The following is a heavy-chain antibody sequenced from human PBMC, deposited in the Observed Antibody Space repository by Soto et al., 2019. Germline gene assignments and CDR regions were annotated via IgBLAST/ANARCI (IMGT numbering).Heavy chain of an antibody. J-gene: IGHJ4*02. CDR3: AKDPQWELLYYFDY. CDR1: GFTFGDYA. Sequence: PGGSLRLSCAASGFTFGDYAMHWVRQAPGKGLEWVSGISWNSGSIGYADSVKGRFTISRDNAKNSLYLQMNSLRAEDTALYYCAKDPQWELLYYFDYWGQGTLVTVSS. V-gene: IGHV3-9*01. CDR2: ISWNSGSI. D-gene: IGHD1-26*01.